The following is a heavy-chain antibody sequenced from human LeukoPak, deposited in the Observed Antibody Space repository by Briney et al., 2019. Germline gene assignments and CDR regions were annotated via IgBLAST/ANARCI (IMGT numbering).Heavy chain of an antibody. V-gene: IGHV4-59*01. CDR2: IYYSGST. CDR1: GGSISSYY. J-gene: IGHJ4*02. Sequence: PSETLSLTCTASGGSISSYYWSWIRQPPGKGLEWIGYIYYSGSTNYNPSLKSRVTISVDTSKNQFSLKLSSVTAADTAVYYCGKTTTGYSSGRYPGWPVDYWGQGTLVTVSS. D-gene: IGHD6-19*01. CDR3: GKTTTGYSSGRYPGWPVDY.